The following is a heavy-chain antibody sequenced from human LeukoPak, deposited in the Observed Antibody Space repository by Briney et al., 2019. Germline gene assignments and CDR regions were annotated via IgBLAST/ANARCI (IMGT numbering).Heavy chain of an antibody. Sequence: PGGSLRLSCVGSGFTVSSNYMSWVRQAPGKGLEWVSLIYSCGSTYYADSVKGRFTISRDNSKNTLYLQMNSLRAEDTAVYYCARDSSGTYCSTSSCNFDYWGQGTLVTASS. CDR2: IYSCGST. CDR3: ARDSSGTYCSTSSCNFDY. J-gene: IGHJ4*02. V-gene: IGHV3-66*01. D-gene: IGHD2-2*01. CDR1: GFTVSSNY.